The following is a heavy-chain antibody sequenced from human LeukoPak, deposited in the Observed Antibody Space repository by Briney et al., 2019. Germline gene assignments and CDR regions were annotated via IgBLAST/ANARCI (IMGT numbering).Heavy chain of an antibody. V-gene: IGHV1-46*01. CDR2: INPSSGRT. CDR3: ARGDSSGWYDDYYDDYGMDV. D-gene: IGHD6-19*01. CDR1: GYTFTSYY. J-gene: IGHJ6*02. Sequence: ASVKVSCTASGYTFTSYYMHWVRQAPGQGLEWMGVINPSSGRTSYAQKFQGRVTMTRDTSTSTVYMELSSLRSEYTAVYYCARGDSSGWYDDYYDDYGMDVWGQGTTVTVSS.